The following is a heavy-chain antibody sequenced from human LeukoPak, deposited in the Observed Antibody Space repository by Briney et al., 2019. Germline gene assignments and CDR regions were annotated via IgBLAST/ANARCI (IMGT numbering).Heavy chain of an antibody. J-gene: IGHJ4*02. CDR3: ARTAVAGLDY. CDR1: GFTFSSYG. V-gene: IGHV3-30*03. Sequence: GRSLRLSCAASGFTFSSYGMHWVRQAPGKGLEWVAVISYDGSNKYYADSVKGRFTISRDNSKNTLYLQMNSLRAEDTAVYYCARTAVAGLDYWGQGTLVTVSS. D-gene: IGHD6-19*01. CDR2: ISYDGSNK.